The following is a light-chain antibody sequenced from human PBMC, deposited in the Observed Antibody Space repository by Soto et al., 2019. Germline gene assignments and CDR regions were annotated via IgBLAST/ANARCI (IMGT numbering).Light chain of an antibody. CDR3: QQYESTPPT. V-gene: IGKV4-1*01. J-gene: IGKJ2*01. CDR2: WAS. CDR1: QSVLYSSHYKLH. Sequence: DIVVTQSTHSLAVSLGEGDTIQCISSQSVLYSSHYKLHLAWYQQRPGQPPKLLIYWASTRESGVPDRFSGSGSGTDFTLTITCLQAEDVAVYYCQQYESTPPTFGQGTKLEIK.